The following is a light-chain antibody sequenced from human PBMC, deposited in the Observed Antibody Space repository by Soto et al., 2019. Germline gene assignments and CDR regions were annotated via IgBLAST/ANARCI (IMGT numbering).Light chain of an antibody. J-gene: IGKJ1*01. CDR2: GAS. V-gene: IGKV3-15*01. CDR3: QQYNNWPRT. Sequence: EIVMTQSPATLSVSPGEGATLSCRANQTVSSNLAWYQQVPGQAPRLLIYGASTRATGVPARFSGSGSGTEFTLTISRLQSEDFAVYYCQQYNNWPRTFGQGTKVEVK. CDR1: QTVSSN.